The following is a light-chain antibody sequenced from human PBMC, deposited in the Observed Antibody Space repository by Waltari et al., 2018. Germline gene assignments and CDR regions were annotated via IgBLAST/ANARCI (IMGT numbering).Light chain of an antibody. CDR2: DAS. Sequence: EIVLTQSPAPLSLSPGERATPPCRASQSVSSYLAWYQQKPGQAPRLLIYDASNTATGIPARFSGSGSGTDFTLTISSLEPEDFAVYYCQQRSNWPLYTFGQGTKLEIK. CDR1: QSVSSY. V-gene: IGKV3-11*01. CDR3: QQRSNWPLYT. J-gene: IGKJ2*01.